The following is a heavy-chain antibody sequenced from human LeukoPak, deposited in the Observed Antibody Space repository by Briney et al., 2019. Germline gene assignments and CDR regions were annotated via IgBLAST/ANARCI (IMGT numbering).Heavy chain of an antibody. CDR1: GDSFTRYW. V-gene: IGHV5-51*01. D-gene: IGHD6-19*01. CDR2: IYPGDSDT. Sequence: GESLKISCKGSGDSFTRYWIGWVRQMSGKGLEWMGIIYPGDSDTRYSPSFEGHVTISADKSISTAYLQWSSLKASDTAMYYCAKTFLAVAGLDFDYWGQGTLVTVSS. CDR3: AKTFLAVAGLDFDY. J-gene: IGHJ4*02.